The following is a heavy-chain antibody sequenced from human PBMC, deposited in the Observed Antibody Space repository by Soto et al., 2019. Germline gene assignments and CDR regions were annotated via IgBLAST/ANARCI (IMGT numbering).Heavy chain of an antibody. D-gene: IGHD5-12*01. CDR3: EKVSWAYSGYDSKAAFDI. J-gene: IGHJ3*02. CDR1: GFTFSSYA. CDR2: ISGSGGST. V-gene: IGHV3-23*01. Sequence: EVQLLESGGGLVQPGGSLRLSCAASGFTFSSYAMSWVRQAPGKGLEWVSAISGSGGSTYYADSVKGRFAISRDNSKITRDLQMNTLSAEDTDVYYCEKVSWAYSGYDSKAAFDIWGQGTMVTVSS.